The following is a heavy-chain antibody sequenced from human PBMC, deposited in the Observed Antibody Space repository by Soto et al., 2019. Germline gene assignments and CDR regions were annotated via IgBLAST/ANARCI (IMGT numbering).Heavy chain of an antibody. Sequence: QLLLQESGPGLVKPSETLSLTCTVSGGSILDSTYYWAWIRQSPGKGLEWIGTIFYSGGTFYTPSLKSRVTMSVDTSNKQFSLQLSSVTAADPAVYYCARQASGYYYGWFDPWGQGTLVTVSS. D-gene: IGHD3-22*01. CDR3: ARQASGYYYGWFDP. V-gene: IGHV4-39*01. CDR1: GGSILDSTYY. CDR2: IFYSGGT. J-gene: IGHJ5*02.